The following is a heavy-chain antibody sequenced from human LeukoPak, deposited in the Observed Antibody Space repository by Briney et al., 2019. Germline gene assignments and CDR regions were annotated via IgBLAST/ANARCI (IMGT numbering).Heavy chain of an antibody. V-gene: IGHV5-51*01. D-gene: IGHD5-18*01. CDR1: GYSFTSYW. J-gene: IGHJ4*02. CDR2: IYPGDSDT. Sequence: GESLKISCKGSGYSFTSYWIGWGRRMPGKALEWMGIIYPGDSDTRYSPSFQGQVTISADKSISTAYLQWSSLKASDTAMYYCARLSWIQLWNWGQRTLVTVSS. CDR3: ARLSWIQLWN.